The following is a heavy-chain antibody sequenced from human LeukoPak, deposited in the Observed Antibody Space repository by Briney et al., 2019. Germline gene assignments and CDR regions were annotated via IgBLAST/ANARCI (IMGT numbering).Heavy chain of an antibody. CDR2: IYYSGST. D-gene: IGHD3-3*01. Sequence: KPSETLSLTCTVSGGSISSYYWSWIRQPPGKGLEWIGYIYYSGSTNYNPSLKSRVTISVDTSKNQFSLKLSSVTAADTAVYYCARASQTPYDFWSGYLSSTYYYYYMDVWGKGTTVTVSS. CDR1: GGSISSYY. V-gene: IGHV4-59*01. CDR3: ARASQTPYDFWSGYLSSTYYYYYMDV. J-gene: IGHJ6*03.